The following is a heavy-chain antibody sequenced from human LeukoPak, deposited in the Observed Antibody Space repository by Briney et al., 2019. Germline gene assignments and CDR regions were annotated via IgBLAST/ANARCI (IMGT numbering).Heavy chain of an antibody. V-gene: IGHV3-30*04. D-gene: IGHD2-15*01. J-gene: IGHJ4*02. CDR1: GFSFSSYA. Sequence: GGSLRLSCAASGFSFSSYAFYWVRQAPGKGLEWVATISYGVSHAYYADSVKGRFTISRDGSKNTLYLQMNSLRAEDTAVYYCAKGVVVVAAKYYFDYWGQGTLVTVSS. CDR3: AKGVVVVAAKYYFDY. CDR2: ISYGVSHA.